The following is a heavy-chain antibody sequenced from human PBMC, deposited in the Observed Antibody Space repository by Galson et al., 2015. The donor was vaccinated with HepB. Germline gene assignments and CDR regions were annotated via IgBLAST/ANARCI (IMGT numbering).Heavy chain of an antibody. CDR3: WGGAYVEDY. CDR2: IYSGGST. V-gene: IGHV3-53*01. J-gene: IGHJ4*02. CDR1: GFTVSSNY. D-gene: IGHD5-12*01. Sequence: SLRLSCAASGFTVSSNYMSWVRQAPGKGLECVSVIYSGGSTYYADSVKGRFAISRDNSKNTLYLQMNGLRAEDTAVYYCWGGAYVEDYWGQGTLVTVSS.